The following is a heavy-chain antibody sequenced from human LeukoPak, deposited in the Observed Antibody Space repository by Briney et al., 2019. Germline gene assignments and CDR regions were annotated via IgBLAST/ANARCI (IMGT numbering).Heavy chain of an antibody. CDR1: GGPFSGYY. V-gene: IGHV4-34*01. CDR2: INHSGST. J-gene: IGHJ5*02. CDR3: ARGPYVLLWFRELSRDWFDP. Sequence: SETLSLTCAVYGGPFSGYYWSWIRQPPGKGLEWIGEINHSGSTNYNTSLKSRVTISVDTSKNQFSLKLSSVTAADMAVYYCARGPYVLLWFRELSRDWFDPWGQGTLVTVSS. D-gene: IGHD3-10*01.